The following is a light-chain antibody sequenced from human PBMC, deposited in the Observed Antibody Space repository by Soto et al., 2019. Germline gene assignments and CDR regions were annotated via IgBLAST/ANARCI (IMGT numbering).Light chain of an antibody. V-gene: IGKV3-20*01. CDR2: GAS. Sequence: EMVLSQSPGNQSLSPGERATLSCRASQSVSSSYLAWYQQKPGQAPRLLIYGASSRATGIPDRFSGSGSGTDFTLTISRLEPEDFAVYYCQQYGSSPRTFGQGTKVDSK. J-gene: IGKJ1*01. CDR1: QSVSSSY. CDR3: QQYGSSPRT.